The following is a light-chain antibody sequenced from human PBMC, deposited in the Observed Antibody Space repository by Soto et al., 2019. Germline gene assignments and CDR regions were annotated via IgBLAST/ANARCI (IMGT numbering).Light chain of an antibody. Sequence: QPVLTQPPSASGTPGQRVTISCSGSSSNIGSNYVYWYQQLPGTAPKLLIYRNNQRPSGVPDRFSGSKSGTSASLVISGLRSEDEADYYCAAWDDSLSGPWVFGGGTKLTVL. CDR3: AAWDDSLSGPWV. CDR1: SSNIGSNY. V-gene: IGLV1-47*01. J-gene: IGLJ3*02. CDR2: RNN.